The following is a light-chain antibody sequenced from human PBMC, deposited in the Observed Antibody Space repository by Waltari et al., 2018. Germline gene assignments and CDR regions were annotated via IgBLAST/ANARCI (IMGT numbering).Light chain of an antibody. Sequence: SYEWTQPPSVSVSPGQTDRITCSGDALAKKYASWYQKKPGQAPVLILYEDTKRPSEIPGRFSGSISGTMATLTISGAQVEDETVYYCYSTDSNSNYGVFGGGTKLTVL. CDR1: ALAKKY. J-gene: IGLJ2*01. V-gene: IGLV3-10*01. CDR3: YSTDSNSNYGV. CDR2: EDT.